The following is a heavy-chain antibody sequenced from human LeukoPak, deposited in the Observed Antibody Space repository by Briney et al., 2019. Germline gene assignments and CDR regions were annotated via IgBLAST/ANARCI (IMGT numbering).Heavy chain of an antibody. Sequence: SETLSLISAVYGGAFSGCYWSRVRQPPQNGLLWIGEIIHSGSTNYTPSLKSRVTISVDTSKNQFSLELTSVTAADTAVYYCARRRYDASGYYPSRGRYFDYWGQGTLVTVSS. CDR2: IIHSGST. J-gene: IGHJ4*02. V-gene: IGHV4-34*12. CDR3: ARRRYDASGYYPSRGRYFDY. D-gene: IGHD3-22*01. CDR1: GGAFSGCY.